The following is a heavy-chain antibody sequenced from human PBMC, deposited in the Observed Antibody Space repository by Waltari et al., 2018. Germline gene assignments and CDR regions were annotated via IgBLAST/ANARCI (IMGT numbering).Heavy chain of an antibody. D-gene: IGHD2-2*01. CDR1: GGSISSYY. Sequence: QVQLQESGPGLVKPSETLSLTCTVSGGSISSYYWRWIRQPAGKGLEWIGRIYTSGSTNYNPSLKSRVTMSVDTSKNQFSLKLSSVTAADTAVYYCARSIVVVPADTGYYYYYMDVWGKGTTVTVSS. CDR3: ARSIVVVPADTGYYYYYMDV. CDR2: IYTSGST. V-gene: IGHV4-4*07. J-gene: IGHJ6*03.